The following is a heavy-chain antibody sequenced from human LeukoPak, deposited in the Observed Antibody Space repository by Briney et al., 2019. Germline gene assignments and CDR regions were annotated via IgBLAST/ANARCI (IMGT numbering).Heavy chain of an antibody. J-gene: IGHJ6*03. D-gene: IGHD2-8*02. V-gene: IGHV4-38-2*02. CDR2: IYHSGST. Sequence: SETLSLTCTVSGYSISSGYYWGWIRQPPGKGLEWIGSIYHSGSTYYNPSLKSRVTISVDTSKNQFSLKLSSVTAADTAVYYCARSKGDQISGGLWSHRVLGYYMDVWGKGTTVTVSS. CDR3: ARSKGDQISGGLWSHRVLGYYMDV. CDR1: GYSISSGYY.